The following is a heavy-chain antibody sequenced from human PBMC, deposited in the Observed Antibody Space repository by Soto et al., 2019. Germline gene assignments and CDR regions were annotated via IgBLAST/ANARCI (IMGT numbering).Heavy chain of an antibody. D-gene: IGHD3-3*01. J-gene: IGHJ6*02. CDR1: GFTFSSYW. CDR3: ARGGRRGLDFWSGTNPFSYYGMDV. V-gene: IGHV3-7*03. CDR2: IKQDGSEK. Sequence: HPGGSLRFSCAASGFTFSSYWMSWVRQAPGKGLEWVANIKQDGSEKYYVGSVKGRFTISRDNAKNSLYLQMNSLRAEDTAVYYCARGGRRGLDFWSGTNPFSYYGMDVWGQGTTVTVSS.